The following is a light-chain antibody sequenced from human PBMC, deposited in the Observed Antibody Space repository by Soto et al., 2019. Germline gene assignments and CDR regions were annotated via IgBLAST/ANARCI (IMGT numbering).Light chain of an antibody. V-gene: IGKV3-20*01. Sequence: EIVLTQSPGTLSLSPGERATLSCRASQSVSSSYLAWYQQKPGQAPRLLIYVASSRATGIPDRFSGSGSRTDFTLTISRLEPEDFAVYYCQQYGSSPFTFGPGTKVDIK. CDR2: VAS. CDR1: QSVSSSY. CDR3: QQYGSSPFT. J-gene: IGKJ3*01.